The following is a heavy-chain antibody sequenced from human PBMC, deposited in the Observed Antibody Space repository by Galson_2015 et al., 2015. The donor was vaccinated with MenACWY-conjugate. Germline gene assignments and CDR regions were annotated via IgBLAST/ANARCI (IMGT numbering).Heavy chain of an antibody. D-gene: IGHD1-26*01. J-gene: IGHJ6*02. Sequence: SGAEVKEPGESLKISCKTTGYSFTTYWISWVRQMPGTGLEWMGLISPGDSNTRYSPSFQGQVTISADKSISTAYLQWSSLKASDTAMYYCARHPPGGRGMDVWGQGTTVTVSS. CDR3: ARHPPGGRGMDV. CDR2: ISPGDSNT. CDR1: GYSFTTYW. V-gene: IGHV5-51*01.